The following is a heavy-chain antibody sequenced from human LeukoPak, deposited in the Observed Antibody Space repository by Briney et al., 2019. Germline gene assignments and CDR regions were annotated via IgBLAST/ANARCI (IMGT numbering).Heavy chain of an antibody. J-gene: IGHJ5*02. V-gene: IGHV3-21*01. CDR1: GFTFSSYS. CDR3: ARDEVPTETNWFDP. Sequence: GGSLRLSCAASGFTFSSYSMNWVRQAPGKGLEWVSSISSSSSYIYYADSVKGRLTISRDNAKNSLYLQMNSLRAEDTAVYYCARDEVPTETNWFDPWGQGTLVTVSS. CDR2: ISSSSSYI.